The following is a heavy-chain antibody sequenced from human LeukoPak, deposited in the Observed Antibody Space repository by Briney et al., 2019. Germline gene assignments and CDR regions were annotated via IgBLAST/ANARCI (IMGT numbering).Heavy chain of an antibody. D-gene: IGHD5-18*01. CDR2: IYYSGST. CDR3: ASYGYGLRIDY. V-gene: IGHV4-59*01. CDR1: GGSISSYY. J-gene: IGHJ4*02. Sequence: SETLSLTCTVSGGSISSYYWSWIRQAPGKGLEWIGYIYYSGSTNYNPSLKSRVTISVDTSKNQFSLKLSSVTAADTAVYYCASYGYGLRIDYWGQGTLVTVSS.